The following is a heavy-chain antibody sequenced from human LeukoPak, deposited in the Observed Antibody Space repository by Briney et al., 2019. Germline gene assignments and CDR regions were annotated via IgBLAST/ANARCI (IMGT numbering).Heavy chain of an antibody. Sequence: GGSLRLSCAASGFTFSSYAMSWVRQAPGKGLEWVSAISGSGGSTYYADSVKGRFTISRDNSKNTLYLQMNSLRAEDTAVYYCAKGQAVAGTFYYYYFGMDVWGKGTTVTVSS. CDR1: GFTFSSYA. J-gene: IGHJ6*04. CDR2: ISGSGGST. V-gene: IGHV3-23*01. CDR3: AKGQAVAGTFYYYYFGMDV. D-gene: IGHD6-19*01.